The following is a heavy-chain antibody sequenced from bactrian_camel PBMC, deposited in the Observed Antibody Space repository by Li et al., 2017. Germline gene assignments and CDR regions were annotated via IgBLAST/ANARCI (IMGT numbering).Heavy chain of an antibody. CDR2: LDKDKTT. V-gene: IGHV3S57*01. Sequence: HVQLVESGGGSVQAGGSLRLSCEASGGTYRNYCMGWFRQAPGKERESVASLDKDKTTRYADSVKGRFTISRDNAKNTLYLQMNSLKPEDTAMYYCGIDLLACPRTVSSMWPVHWGQGTQVTVS. J-gene: IGHJ4*01. D-gene: IGHD3*01. CDR1: GGTYRNYC. CDR3: GIDLLACPRTVSSMWPVH.